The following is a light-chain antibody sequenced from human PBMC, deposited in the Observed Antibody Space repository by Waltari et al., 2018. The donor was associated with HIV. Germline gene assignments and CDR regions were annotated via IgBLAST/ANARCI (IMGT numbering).Light chain of an antibody. CDR2: VNR. CDR3: AAWDDSLRGPV. Sequence: QSVLTQPPSASGTPGQRVTISCSGSSSNIGSNHVYWYQHLPGTAPKLLIYVNRPVPSGVTDLFSGSKSGTSASLAISGLRSEDEGDYYCAAWDDSLRGPVFGGGSRLTVL. J-gene: IGLJ2*01. CDR1: SSNIGSNH. V-gene: IGLV1-47*01.